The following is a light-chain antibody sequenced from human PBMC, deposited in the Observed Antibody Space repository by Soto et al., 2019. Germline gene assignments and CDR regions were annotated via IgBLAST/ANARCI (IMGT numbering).Light chain of an antibody. J-gene: IGKJ1*01. CDR2: WAS. CDR1: QIGLHSSAIDNY. CDR3: QQYRRPPGT. Sequence: DIVMTQSPDSLAVSLGEMATINCKSSQIGLHSSAIDNYLAWYQQQAGQPPKLLIYWASTRESGVPDRLSGSGPEADCTLTISSLQTEDVAVYYCQQYRRPPGTFGQGTKLDI. V-gene: IGKV4-1*01.